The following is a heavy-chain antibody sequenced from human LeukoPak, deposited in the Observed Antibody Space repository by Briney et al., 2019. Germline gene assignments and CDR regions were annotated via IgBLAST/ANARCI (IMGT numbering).Heavy chain of an antibody. D-gene: IGHD2-2*03. CDR2: ISWNSGNI. V-gene: IGHV3-9*01. CDR3: AIMDRDAFDI. Sequence: PGGSLRLSCAASGFTFGDYAMHWVRQAPGKGLEWVSGISWNSGNIGYADSVKGRFTISRDNAKNSLYLQMNSLRAEDTALHYCAIMDRDAFDIWGQGTMVTVSS. J-gene: IGHJ3*02. CDR1: GFTFGDYA.